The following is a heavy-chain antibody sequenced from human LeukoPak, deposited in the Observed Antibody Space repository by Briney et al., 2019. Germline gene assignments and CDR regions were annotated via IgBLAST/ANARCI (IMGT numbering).Heavy chain of an antibody. CDR1: GGSISSSSYY. V-gene: IGHV4-39*07. J-gene: IGHJ4*02. CDR2: IYYSGST. CDR3: ARSPDGYYDFWSGFFDY. D-gene: IGHD3-3*01. Sequence: SETLSLTCTVSGGSISSSSYYWGWIRQPPGKGLEWIGSIYYSGSTYYNPSLKSRVTISVDTSKSQFSLKLSSVTAADTAVYYCARSPDGYYDFWSGFFDYWGQGTLVTVSS.